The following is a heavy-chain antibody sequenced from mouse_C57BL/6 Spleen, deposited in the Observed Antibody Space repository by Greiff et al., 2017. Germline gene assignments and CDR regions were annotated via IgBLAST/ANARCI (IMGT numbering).Heavy chain of an antibody. Sequence: QVQLQQPGAELVKPGASVKMSCKASGYTFTSYWITWVKQRPGQGLEWIGDIYPGSGSTNYNEKFKSKATLTVETSSSTAYMQLSSMTSEDSAVYYCARGVVLERLYFDDWGQGTTLTVSS. CDR2: IYPGSGST. V-gene: IGHV1-55*01. J-gene: IGHJ2*01. CDR3: ARGVVLERLYFDD. CDR1: GYTFTSYW. D-gene: IGHD1-1*02.